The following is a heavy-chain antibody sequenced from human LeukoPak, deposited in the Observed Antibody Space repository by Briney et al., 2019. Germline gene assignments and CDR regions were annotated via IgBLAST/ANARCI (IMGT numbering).Heavy chain of an antibody. CDR2: ISSSSSYI. Sequence: GGSLRLSCAASGFTFSSYSMNWVRQAPGKGLEWVSSISSSSSYIYYADSVKGRFTISRDNAKNSLYLQMNSLRAEDTAVYYCARSGGIAENWFDPWGQGTLVTVSS. CDR1: GFTFSSYS. V-gene: IGHV3-21*01. D-gene: IGHD6-13*01. CDR3: ARSGGIAENWFDP. J-gene: IGHJ5*02.